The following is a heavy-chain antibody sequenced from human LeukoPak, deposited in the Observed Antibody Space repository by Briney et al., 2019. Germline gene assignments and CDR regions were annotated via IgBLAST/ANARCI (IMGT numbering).Heavy chain of an antibody. CDR2: VSGSGDTI. CDR1: GFSFSDHY. CDR3: ARDGPKYCSNGVCYAPVDP. J-gene: IGHJ5*02. D-gene: IGHD2-8*01. Sequence: GGSLRLSCAASGFSFSDHYMAWIRQAPGKGLEWVSYVSGSGDTIYHADSVKGRFTISRDNGKNSLYLQMNSLRAEDTAVYYCARDGPKYCSNGVCYAPVDPWGQGTLVTASS. V-gene: IGHV3-11*04.